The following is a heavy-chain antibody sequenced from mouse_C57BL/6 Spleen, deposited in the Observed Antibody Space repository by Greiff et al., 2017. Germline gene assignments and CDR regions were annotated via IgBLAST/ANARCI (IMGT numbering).Heavy chain of an antibody. D-gene: IGHD1-1*01. V-gene: IGHV10-3*01. Sequence: EVQLVESGGGLVQPKGSLKLSCAASGFTFNSYAMHWVRQAPGQGLEWVARIRRKSSNYATYYADSVKDRFTISRDDSQSMLYLQMNNLKTEDTAMYFCVRDCSGCSYWYFDVWGTGTTVTVST. J-gene: IGHJ1*03. CDR1: GFTFNSYA. CDR3: VRDCSGCSYWYFDV. CDR2: IRRKSSNYAT.